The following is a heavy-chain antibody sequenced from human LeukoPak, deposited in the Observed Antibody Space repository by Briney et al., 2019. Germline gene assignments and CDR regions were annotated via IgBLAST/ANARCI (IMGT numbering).Heavy chain of an antibody. CDR1: GYTFTSYD. D-gene: IGHD3-10*01. J-gene: IGHJ6*02. CDR3: AGEFGYYYGMDV. Sequence: ASVKVSCKASGYTFTSYDINWVRQATGQGLEWMGWMNPNSGNTGYAQKFQGRVTMTRNTSISTAYMELSSLRSEDTAVCYCAGEFGYYYGMDVWGQGTTVTVSS. CDR2: MNPNSGNT. V-gene: IGHV1-8*01.